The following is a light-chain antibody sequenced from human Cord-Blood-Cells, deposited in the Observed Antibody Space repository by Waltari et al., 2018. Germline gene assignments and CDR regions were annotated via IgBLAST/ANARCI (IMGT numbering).Light chain of an antibody. CDR3: SSYTSSSTVV. V-gene: IGLV2-14*01. CDR2: DVS. CDR1: SSDVGGYNH. Sequence: QSALTQPASVSGSPGQSLTIPCTGTSSDVGGYNHVSWYQQHPGKSPKLMIYDVSNRPSWVSNRFSGSKSGNTASLTISGLQAEDEADYYCSSYTSSSTVVFGGGTKLTVL. J-gene: IGLJ2*01.